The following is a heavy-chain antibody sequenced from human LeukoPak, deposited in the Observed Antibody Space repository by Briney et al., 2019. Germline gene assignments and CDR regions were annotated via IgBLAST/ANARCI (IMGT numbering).Heavy chain of an antibody. CDR3: ARDFLDSTPGAFDI. V-gene: IGHV4-38-2*02. J-gene: IGHJ3*02. D-gene: IGHD2-2*01. Sequence: PSETLSLTCTVSGYSISSGYYWGWIRQPPGKGLGWIGSIYHSGRTYYNPSLKSRVTISVDTSKNQFTLKLSSVTAADTAVYYCARDFLDSTPGAFDIWGQGTMVTVSS. CDR1: GYSISSGYY. CDR2: IYHSGRT.